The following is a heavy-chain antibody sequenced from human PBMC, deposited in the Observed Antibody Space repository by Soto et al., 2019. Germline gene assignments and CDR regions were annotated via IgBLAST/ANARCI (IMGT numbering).Heavy chain of an antibody. CDR2: IWYDGSNK. V-gene: IGHV3-33*01. CDR1: GFTFSSYG. J-gene: IGHJ6*02. CDR3: AGEQMCYGMDV. Sequence: PGGSLRLSCAASGFTFSSYGMHWVRQAPGKGLEWVAVIWYDGSNKYYADSVKGRFTISRDNSKNTLYLQMNSLRAEDTAVYYCAGEQMCYGMDVWGQGTTVTVSS.